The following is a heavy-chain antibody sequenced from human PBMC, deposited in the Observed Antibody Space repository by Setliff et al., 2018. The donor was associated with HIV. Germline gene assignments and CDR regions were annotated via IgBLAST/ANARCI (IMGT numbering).Heavy chain of an antibody. Sequence: LGESLKISCKGSGYSFSNYWIGWVCQMPGKGLEWMGIIYPGDSETRYNPSFQGQVSISVDKSSSTAYLQWSSLRASDTAMYYCATRLNFGASDAFDIWGQGTMVTVS. CDR1: GYSFSNYW. V-gene: IGHV5-51*01. J-gene: IGHJ3*02. CDR3: ATRLNFGASDAFDI. CDR2: IYPGDSET. D-gene: IGHD3-10*01.